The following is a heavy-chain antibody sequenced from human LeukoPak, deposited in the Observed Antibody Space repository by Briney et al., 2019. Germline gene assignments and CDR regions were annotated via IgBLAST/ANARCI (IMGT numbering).Heavy chain of an antibody. CDR2: IYYSGST. V-gene: IGHV4-39*07. J-gene: IGHJ5*02. Sequence: SETLSLTCTVSGGSISSSSYYWGWIRQPPGKGLEWIGSIYYSGSTYYNPSLKSRVTISVDTSKNQFSLKLSSVTAADTAVYYCARDYGFFGWFDPWGQGTLVTVSS. D-gene: IGHD3-10*01. CDR3: ARDYGFFGWFDP. CDR1: GGSISSSSYY.